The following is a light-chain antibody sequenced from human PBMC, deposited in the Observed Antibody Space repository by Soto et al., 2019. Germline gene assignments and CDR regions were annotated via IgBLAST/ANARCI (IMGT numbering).Light chain of an antibody. Sequence: EIVLTQSPGTLSLSPGERATPSCRASQSVSSNYITWYQQKPGQAPRRLIFGASSRATGIPDRFSGSGSGTDFTLTISRLEPEDFAVYYCQQYGSSPSTFGQGTKWIS. CDR1: QSVSSNY. CDR2: GAS. J-gene: IGKJ1*01. CDR3: QQYGSSPST. V-gene: IGKV3-20*01.